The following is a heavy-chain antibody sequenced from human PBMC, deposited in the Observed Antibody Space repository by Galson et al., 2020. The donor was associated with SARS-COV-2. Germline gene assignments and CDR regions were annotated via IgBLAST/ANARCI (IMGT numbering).Heavy chain of an antibody. CDR2: ISSSGSTI. CDR1: GFTFSSYE. J-gene: IGHJ6*02. CDR3: ARDGIRYFDWLVLNPNYYYYGMDV. V-gene: IGHV3-48*03. D-gene: IGHD3-9*01. Sequence: GGSLRLSCAASGFTFSSYEMNWVRQAPGKGLEWVSCISSSGSTIYYADSVKGRFTISRDNAKNSLYLQMNSLRAEDTAVYYCARDGIRYFDWLVLNPNYYYYGMDVWGQGTTVTVSS.